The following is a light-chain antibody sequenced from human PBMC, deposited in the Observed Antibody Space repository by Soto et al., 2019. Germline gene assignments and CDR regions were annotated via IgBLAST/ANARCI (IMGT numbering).Light chain of an antibody. CDR3: HQYGSSSRT. V-gene: IGKV3-20*01. CDR2: GAS. J-gene: IGKJ1*01. Sequence: DIVLTQSPGTLSLSPGERATLSCRASQTVSSSYLAWYQQKPGQAPRLLIYGASSRATGIPDRFSSSGSGTDFTLTISRLEPEDFAVYYCHQYGSSSRTFGQGTKV. CDR1: QTVSSSY.